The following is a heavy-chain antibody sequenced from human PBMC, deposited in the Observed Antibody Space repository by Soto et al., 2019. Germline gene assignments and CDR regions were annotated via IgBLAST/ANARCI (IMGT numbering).Heavy chain of an antibody. CDR1: GYTFTSYA. CDR3: ARDLGLDLADY. J-gene: IGHJ4*02. V-gene: IGHV1-3*01. CDR2: INAGNGNT. Sequence: ASVKVSCKASGYTFTSYAMHWVRQAPGQRLEGMGWINAGNGNTKYSQKFQGRVTITRDTSASTAYMELSSLRSEDTAVYYCARDLGLDLADYWGQGTLVTVSS.